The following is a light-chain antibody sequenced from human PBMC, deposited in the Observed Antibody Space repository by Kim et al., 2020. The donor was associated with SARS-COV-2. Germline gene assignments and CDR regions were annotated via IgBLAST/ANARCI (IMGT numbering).Light chain of an antibody. CDR2: SNS. Sequence: QSVLTQPPSASGTPGQRVTISCSGRSSNIGSNTVTWYQHLPGTAPKLLIYSNSQRPSGVPDRFSGSKSGTSASLAISGLQSEDEADYYCAAWDDSLNGVIFGGGTQRTVL. CDR1: SSNIGSNT. CDR3: AAWDDSLNGVI. J-gene: IGLJ2*01. V-gene: IGLV1-44*01.